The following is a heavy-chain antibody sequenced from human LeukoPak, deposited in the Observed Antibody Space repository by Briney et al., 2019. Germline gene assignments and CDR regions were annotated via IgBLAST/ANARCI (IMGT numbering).Heavy chain of an antibody. Sequence: GGSLRLSCAASGSTVSSNYMSWVRQAPGKGLEWVSVIYSGGSTYYADSVKGRFTISRDNSKNTLYLQMNSLRAEDTAVYYCASEYSSSGGAFDIWGQGTMVTVSS. J-gene: IGHJ3*02. D-gene: IGHD6-6*01. V-gene: IGHV3-53*01. CDR3: ASEYSSSGGAFDI. CDR1: GSTVSSNY. CDR2: IYSGGST.